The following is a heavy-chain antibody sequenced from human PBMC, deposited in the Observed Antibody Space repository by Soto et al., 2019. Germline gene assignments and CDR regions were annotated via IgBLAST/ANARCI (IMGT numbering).Heavy chain of an antibody. Sequence: SETLSLTCAVYGGSFRGYYWGGILQPPGKGLEWIGEINHSASTNYNPALKRRFTISVDTSKNQFSLKLSSVTAADTPVYYCARGGGYNWKWFVYYYGMDVWGQGTTGTVSS. CDR2: INHSAST. CDR3: ARGGGYNWKWFVYYYGMDV. D-gene: IGHD1-20*01. V-gene: IGHV4-34*01. CDR1: GGSFRGYY. J-gene: IGHJ6*02.